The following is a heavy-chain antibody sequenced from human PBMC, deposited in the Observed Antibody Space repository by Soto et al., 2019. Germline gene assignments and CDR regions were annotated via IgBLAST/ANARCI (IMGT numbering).Heavy chain of an antibody. CDR2: INPNSGGT. Sequence: ASVKVSCEASGYTFTGYYMHWVLQAPGEGLEWMGWINPNSGGTNYAQKFQGRVTMTRDTSISTAYMELSRLRSDDTAAYYCARDLELTTVTYYYYYGMDVWGQGTTVTVSS. J-gene: IGHJ6*02. CDR1: GYTFTGYY. V-gene: IGHV1-2*02. CDR3: ARDLELTTVTYYYYYGMDV. D-gene: IGHD4-17*01.